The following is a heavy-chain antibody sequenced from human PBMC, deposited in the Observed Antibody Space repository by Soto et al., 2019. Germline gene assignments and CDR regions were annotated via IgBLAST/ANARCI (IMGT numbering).Heavy chain of an antibody. CDR1: EIIVSVNY. V-gene: IGHV3-53*01. J-gene: IGHJ3*02. CDR2: MYTGGT. CDR3: ARPHSERYPWAFDI. Sequence: GSLRLSCAVSEIIVSVNYMSWVRQAPGKGLEWVSTMYTGGTDYADSVKGRFTISRDNSKNTLYLQMNRLRAEDTAIYYCARPHSERYPWAFDIWGQGTMVTVSS. D-gene: IGHD1-26*01.